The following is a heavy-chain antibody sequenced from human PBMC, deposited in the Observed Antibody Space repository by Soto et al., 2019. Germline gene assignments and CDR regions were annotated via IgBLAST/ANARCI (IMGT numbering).Heavy chain of an antibody. V-gene: IGHV1-18*01. Sequence: QVQLVQSGAEVNKPGASVKVSCKASGYTFTSYGISWVRQAPGQGLEWMGWISIYNGNTNYAQKLQGRVTMTTDTSTSTAYMGLRSLRSDDTAVYYCARDVRSHDYGHYYYGMDVWGQGTTVTVSS. CDR2: ISIYNGNT. CDR1: GYTFTSYG. CDR3: ARDVRSHDYGHYYYGMDV. J-gene: IGHJ6*02. D-gene: IGHD4-17*01.